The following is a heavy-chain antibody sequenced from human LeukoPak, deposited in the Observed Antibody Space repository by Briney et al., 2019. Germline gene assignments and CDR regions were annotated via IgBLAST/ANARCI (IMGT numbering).Heavy chain of an antibody. CDR2: ISGSGGST. CDR3: ARGYSSGWWGYYFDY. D-gene: IGHD6-19*01. J-gene: IGHJ4*02. Sequence: GGSLRLSCAASGFSLSNYAMTWVRQAPGKGLEWVSGISGSGGSTYYADSVKGRFTISRDNSKNTLYLQMNSLGAEDTAVYYCARGYSSGWWGYYFDYWGQGTLVTVSS. CDR1: GFSLSNYA. V-gene: IGHV3-23*01.